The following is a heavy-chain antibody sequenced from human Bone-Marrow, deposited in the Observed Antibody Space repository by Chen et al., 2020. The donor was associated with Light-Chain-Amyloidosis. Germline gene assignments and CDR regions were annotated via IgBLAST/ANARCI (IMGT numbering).Heavy chain of an antibody. D-gene: IGHD6-13*01. CDR1: GFTFDEYA. Sequence: EVQLVESGGGVVQPGGSLRLSCAASGFTFDEYAMHWVRQAPGKGLEWVSLISGDGGSTYYADSVKGRFTISRDNSKNSLYLQMNSLRTEDTALYYCAKDKRGSSSSWSHYFDYWGQGTLVTVSS. V-gene: IGHV3-43*02. J-gene: IGHJ4*02. CDR2: ISGDGGST. CDR3: AKDKRGSSSSWSHYFDY.